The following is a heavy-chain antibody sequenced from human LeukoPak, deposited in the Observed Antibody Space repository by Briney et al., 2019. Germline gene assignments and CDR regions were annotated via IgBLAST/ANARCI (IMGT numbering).Heavy chain of an antibody. Sequence: GASVKVSCKASGYTFTSYGISWVRQAPGQGLEWMGWINPNSGGTNYAQKFQGRVTMTRDTSISTAYMELSRLRSDDTAIYYSARLDRPVADIDYWGQGTLVTVSS. CDR2: INPNSGGT. J-gene: IGHJ4*02. CDR3: ARLDRPVADIDY. V-gene: IGHV1-2*02. CDR1: GYTFTSYG. D-gene: IGHD6-19*01.